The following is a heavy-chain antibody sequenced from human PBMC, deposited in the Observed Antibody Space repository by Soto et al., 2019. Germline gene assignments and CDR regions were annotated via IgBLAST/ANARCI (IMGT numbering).Heavy chain of an antibody. J-gene: IGHJ5*02. V-gene: IGHV1-69*13. D-gene: IGHD3-10*01. CDR1: GGTFSSYA. CDR3: AREEGYFVSGRARCIVP. Sequence: GASVKVSCKASGGTFSSYAISWVRQAPGQGLEWMGGIIPIFGTANYAQKFQGRVTITADESTSTAYMELSSLRSEDTAVYYCAREEGYFVSGRARCIVPWGQGTLVSVSS. CDR2: IIPIFGTA.